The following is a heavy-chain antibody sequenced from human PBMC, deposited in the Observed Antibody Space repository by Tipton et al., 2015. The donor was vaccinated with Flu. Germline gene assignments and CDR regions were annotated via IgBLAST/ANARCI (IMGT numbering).Heavy chain of an antibody. CDR1: GGSISSDSYY. CDR3: ARYTSSWDLPRD. D-gene: IGHD6-13*01. Sequence: TLSLTCTVSGGSISSDSYYWSWIRQPAGKGLEWIGRIYTSGSTNYNPSLKSRVTISLDTSKNQFSLKLSSVTAADTAVYYCARYTSSWDLPRDWGQGTLVTVSS. CDR2: IYTSGST. J-gene: IGHJ1*01. V-gene: IGHV4-61*02.